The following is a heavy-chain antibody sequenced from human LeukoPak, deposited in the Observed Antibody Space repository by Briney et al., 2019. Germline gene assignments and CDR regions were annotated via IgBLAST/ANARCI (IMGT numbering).Heavy chain of an antibody. D-gene: IGHD5-24*01. J-gene: IGHJ4*02. Sequence: PGGSLRLSCAASGFTFSTYAMSWVRQAPGKGLEWVSVISGSGGSTYYADSVKGRFTISRDNSKNTLYLQMNSLRAEDTAVYYCAKDGGALQFGWGQGTLVTVSS. CDR1: GFTFSTYA. V-gene: IGHV3-23*01. CDR2: ISGSGGST. CDR3: AKDGGALQFG.